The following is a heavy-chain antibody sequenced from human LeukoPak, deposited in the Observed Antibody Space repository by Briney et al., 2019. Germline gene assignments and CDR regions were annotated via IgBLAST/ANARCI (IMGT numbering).Heavy chain of an antibody. V-gene: IGHV4-34*01. CDR2: INHSGST. CDR1: GGSISSYY. CDR3: ARDTWFGESTHYYYYMDV. D-gene: IGHD3-10*01. J-gene: IGHJ6*03. Sequence: SETLSLTCTVSGGSISSYYWSWIRQPPGKGLEWIGEINHSGSTNYNPSLKSRVTISVDTSKNQFSLKLSSVTAADTAVYYCARDTWFGESTHYYYYMDVWGKGTTVTISS.